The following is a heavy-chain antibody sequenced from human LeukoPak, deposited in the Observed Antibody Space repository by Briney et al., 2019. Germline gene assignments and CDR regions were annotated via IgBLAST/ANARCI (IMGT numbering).Heavy chain of an antibody. Sequence: SVKVSCKASGGTFSSYAISWVRQAPGQGLEWMGGIIPIFGTANYAQKFQGRVTVTADESTSTAYMELSSLRSEDTAVYYCASEEYYYDSSGYYNAFDIWGQGTMVTVSS. D-gene: IGHD3-22*01. J-gene: IGHJ3*02. V-gene: IGHV1-69*13. CDR3: ASEEYYYDSSGYYNAFDI. CDR2: IIPIFGTA. CDR1: GGTFSSYA.